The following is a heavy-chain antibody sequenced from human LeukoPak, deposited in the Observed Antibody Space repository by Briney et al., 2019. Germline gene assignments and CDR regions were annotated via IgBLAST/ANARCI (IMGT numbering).Heavy chain of an antibody. D-gene: IGHD3-10*01. CDR2: IYHSGST. J-gene: IGHJ5*02. V-gene: IGHV4-38-2*02. CDR1: GYSISSGYY. CDR3: ARELWFGELFIRGGWFDP. Sequence: SETLSLTCTVSGYSISSGYYWGWIRQPPGKGLEWIGSIYHSGSTYYNPSLKSRVTISVDTSKNQFSLKLSSVTAADTAVYYCARELWFGELFIRGGWFDPWGQGTLVTVSS.